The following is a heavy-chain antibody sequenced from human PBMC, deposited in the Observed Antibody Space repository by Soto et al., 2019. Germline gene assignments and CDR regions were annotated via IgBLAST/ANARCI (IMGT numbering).Heavy chain of an antibody. V-gene: IGHV3-7*01. J-gene: IGHJ6*02. D-gene: IGHD3-3*01. Sequence: GGSLRLSCAASGFTFSSYWMSWVRQAPGKGLEWVANIKQDGSEKYYVDSVKGRFTISRDNAKNSLYLQMNSLRAEDTAVYYSARGGHTIFGVVIGYYYHGMDVWGQGTTVTVSS. CDR2: IKQDGSEK. CDR3: ARGGHTIFGVVIGYYYHGMDV. CDR1: GFTFSSYW.